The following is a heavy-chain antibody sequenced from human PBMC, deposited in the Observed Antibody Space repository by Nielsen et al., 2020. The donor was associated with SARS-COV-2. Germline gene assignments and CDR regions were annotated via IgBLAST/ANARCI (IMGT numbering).Heavy chain of an antibody. CDR2: ISSSSTI. V-gene: IGHV3-69-1*01. J-gene: IGHJ6*02. D-gene: IGHD3-3*01. Sequence: VRQAPGKGLEWVSYISSSSTIYYADSVKGRFTISRDNAKNSLYLQMNSLRAEDTAVYYCARSKSGRDFWSGYYPYYYYGMDVWGQGTTVTVSS. CDR3: ARSKSGRDFWSGYYPYYYYGMDV.